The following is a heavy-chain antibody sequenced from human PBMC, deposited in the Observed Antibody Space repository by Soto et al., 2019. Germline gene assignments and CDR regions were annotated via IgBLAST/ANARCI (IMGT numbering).Heavy chain of an antibody. CDR3: ARDRNTLYGMDV. V-gene: IGHV3-66*01. CDR2: IYSGDST. CDR1: GFTVSSNY. J-gene: IGHJ6*02. D-gene: IGHD2-2*02. Sequence: EVQLVESGGGLVQPGGSLRLSCAASGFTVSSNYMSWVRQAPGKGLEWVSVIYSGDSTYYAASVKGRFTISRDNSKNTLYLQRNSLRAEDTAVYYCARDRNTLYGMDVWGQGTTVTVSS.